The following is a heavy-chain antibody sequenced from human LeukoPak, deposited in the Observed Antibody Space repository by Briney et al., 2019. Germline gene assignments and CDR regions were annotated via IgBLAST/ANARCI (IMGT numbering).Heavy chain of an antibody. D-gene: IGHD2-21*01. CDR1: GFTFSSYW. V-gene: IGHV3-7*01. CDR3: AREPTYCGGDCYWDASDI. J-gene: IGHJ3*02. Sequence: GGSLRLSCAASGFTFSSYWMSWGRQAPGRGLEWVANIKQDGSEKYYVDSVKGRFTISRDNAKNSLYLQMNSLRAEDTAVYYCAREPTYCGGDCYWDASDIWGQGTMVTVSS. CDR2: IKQDGSEK.